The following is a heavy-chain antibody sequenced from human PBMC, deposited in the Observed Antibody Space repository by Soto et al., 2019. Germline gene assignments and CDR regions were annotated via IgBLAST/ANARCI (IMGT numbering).Heavy chain of an antibody. Sequence: QVQLVESGGAVVQPGGSLRLSCAASGFTFNTYGMYWVRQAPGKGLEWVAAISYDGSNKYHADSVKGRFTISRDNSKNTLYLQMNSLRVEDTAVYYCAKDIVRYTYGACDYWGQGALVTVSS. V-gene: IGHV3-30*18. J-gene: IGHJ4*02. CDR2: ISYDGSNK. CDR3: AKDIVRYTYGACDY. D-gene: IGHD5-18*01. CDR1: GFTFNTYG.